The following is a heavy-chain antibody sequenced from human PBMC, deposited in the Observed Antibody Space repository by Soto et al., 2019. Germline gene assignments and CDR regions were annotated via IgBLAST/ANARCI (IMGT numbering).Heavy chain of an antibody. Sequence: GGSLRLSCAASGFTFSSYSMNWVRQAPGKGLEWVSYISSSSSTIYYADSVKGRFTISRDNAKNSLYLQMNSLRAEDTAVYYCARALEQQLVVRGWFDPWGQGTLVTVSS. CDR3: ARALEQQLVVRGWFDP. D-gene: IGHD6-13*01. V-gene: IGHV3-48*01. CDR2: ISSSSSTI. J-gene: IGHJ5*02. CDR1: GFTFSSYS.